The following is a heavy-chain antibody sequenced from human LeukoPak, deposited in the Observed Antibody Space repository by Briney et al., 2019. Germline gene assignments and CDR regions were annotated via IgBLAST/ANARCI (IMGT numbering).Heavy chain of an antibody. V-gene: IGHV4-4*07. Sequence: PSETLSLTCSVSDGSINTYFWSWIRQPAGKGLEWIGRIDSSGTTSLNPSLKSRVTISQDKSKKQFPLKLSSVTAADTAVYYCATGGYSAWCDYWGHGTQVIVSS. CDR3: ATGGYSAWCDY. CDR2: IDSSGTT. CDR1: DGSINTYF. J-gene: IGHJ4*01. D-gene: IGHD6-19*01.